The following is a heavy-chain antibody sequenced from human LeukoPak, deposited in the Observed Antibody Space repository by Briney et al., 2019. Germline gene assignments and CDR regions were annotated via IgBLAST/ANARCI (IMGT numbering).Heavy chain of an antibody. Sequence: SVKVSCKASGGTFSSYAISWVRQAPGQGLEWMGGIIPIFGTANYAQKFQGRVTITADESTSTAYMELSSLRSEDTAVYYCARDPGYCSSTSCYNPTAYWGQGTLVTVSS. CDR2: IIPIFGTA. CDR3: ARDPGYCSSTSCYNPTAY. D-gene: IGHD2-2*02. CDR1: GGTFSSYA. V-gene: IGHV1-69*13. J-gene: IGHJ4*02.